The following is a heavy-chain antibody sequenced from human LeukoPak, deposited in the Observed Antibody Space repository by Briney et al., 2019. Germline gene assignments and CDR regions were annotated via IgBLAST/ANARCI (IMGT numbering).Heavy chain of an antibody. V-gene: IGHV1-69*13. CDR1: GYTFITYY. CDR3: ATLRYFDWLSDMEPDYYYYYGMDV. CDR2: IIPIFGTA. Sequence: GASVKVSCKTSGYTFITYYIHWLRQAPGQGLEWMGGIIPIFGTANYAQKFQGRVTITADESTSTAYMELSSLRSEDTAVYYCATLRYFDWLSDMEPDYYYYYGMDVWGQGTTVTVSS. D-gene: IGHD3-9*01. J-gene: IGHJ6*02.